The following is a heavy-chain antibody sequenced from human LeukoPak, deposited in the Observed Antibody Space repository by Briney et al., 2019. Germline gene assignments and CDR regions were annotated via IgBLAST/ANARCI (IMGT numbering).Heavy chain of an antibody. Sequence: SETVSLTCTVSGGSISSYYWSWIRQPAGKGLEWIGRIYTSGSTNYNPSLKSRGTISVDKSKNQFSLKLSSVTAADTAVYYCARSRGVLGVYYQYMDIWGKGTLVTVSS. J-gene: IGHJ6*03. D-gene: IGHD3-10*01. CDR1: GGSISSYY. CDR2: IYTSGST. V-gene: IGHV4-4*07. CDR3: ARSRGVLGVYYQYMDI.